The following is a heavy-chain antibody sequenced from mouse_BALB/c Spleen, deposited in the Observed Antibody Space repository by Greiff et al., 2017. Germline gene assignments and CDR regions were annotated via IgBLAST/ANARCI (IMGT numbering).Heavy chain of an antibody. CDR1: GYSFTGYY. D-gene: IGHD1-1*01. CDR3: ARGDYYYGSSYWYFDV. CDR2: INPYNGAT. Sequence: VQLQQSGPELVKPGASVKISCKASGYSFTGYYMHWVKQSHVKSLEWIGRINPYNGATSYNQNFKDKASLTVDKSSSTAYMELHSLTSEDSAVYYCARGDYYYGSSYWYFDVWGAGTTVTVSS. J-gene: IGHJ1*01. V-gene: IGHV1-31*01.